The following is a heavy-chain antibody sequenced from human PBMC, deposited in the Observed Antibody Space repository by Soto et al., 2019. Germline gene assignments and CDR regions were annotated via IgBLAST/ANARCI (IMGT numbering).Heavy chain of an antibody. CDR2: ISGSGVGT. CDR1: GFTFSTSA. D-gene: IGHD3-10*01. J-gene: IGHJ6*03. CDR3: AKGSQNYYYYMDV. V-gene: IGHV3-23*01. Sequence: GXSLRLSCAASGFTFSTSAMSWVRQAPVKGLEWVSSISGSGVGTDYADSVKGRFTISRDNSMNTLYLQMSSLRAEDTAVYYCAKGSQNYYYYMDVWGKGTTVTVSS.